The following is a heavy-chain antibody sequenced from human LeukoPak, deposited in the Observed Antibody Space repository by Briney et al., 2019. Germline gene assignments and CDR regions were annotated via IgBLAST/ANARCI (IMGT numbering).Heavy chain of an antibody. CDR3: ARVGIQLWLLDY. J-gene: IGHJ4*02. Sequence: SETLSLTCTVSGGSISSYYWSWIRQPPGKGLEWIGCNYYSGSTNYNPSLKSRVTISVDTSKNQFSLKLSSVTAADTAVYYCARVGIQLWLLDYWGQGTLVTVSS. V-gene: IGHV4-59*01. CDR2: NYYSGST. D-gene: IGHD5-18*01. CDR1: GGSISSYY.